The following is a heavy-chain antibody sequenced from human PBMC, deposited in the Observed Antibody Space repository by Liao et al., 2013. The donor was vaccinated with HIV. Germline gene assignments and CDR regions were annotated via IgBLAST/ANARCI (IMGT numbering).Heavy chain of an antibody. CDR3: ARGDSSGYEGGGGRAFDI. J-gene: IGHJ3*02. CDR1: GGAISSSDFY. V-gene: IGHV4-30-4*08. D-gene: IGHD5-12*01. CDR2: VYYSGST. Sequence: QVQLHESGPGLVKPSQTLSLTCSVSGGAISSSDFYWSWIRQPPGKGLEWMGYVYYSGSTYYNPSLKSRISISVDTSKNQFSLKVSSVTAADTAVYYCARGDSSGYEGGGGRAFDIWGQGTMVTVSS.